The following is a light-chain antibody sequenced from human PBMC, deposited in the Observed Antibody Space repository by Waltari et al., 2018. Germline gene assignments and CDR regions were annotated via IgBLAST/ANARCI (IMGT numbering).Light chain of an antibody. J-gene: IGLJ2*01. CDR3: SSYTSSSTLV. CDR2: DVS. CDR1: SSDFGGYNY. Sequence: QSALTQPASASGSPGQSITISCTGTSSDFGGYNYVSWYQQHPGKAPKLMIYDVSNRPSGVSNRCSGSKSGNTASLTISGLQAEDEADYYCSSYTSSSTLVFGGGTKLTVL. V-gene: IGLV2-14*01.